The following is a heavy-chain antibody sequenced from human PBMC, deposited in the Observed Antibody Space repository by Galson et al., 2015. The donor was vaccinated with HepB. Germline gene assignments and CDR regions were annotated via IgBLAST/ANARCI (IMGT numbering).Heavy chain of an antibody. J-gene: IGHJ6*03. CDR3: ATMAIDGGSYYYYYYMDV. V-gene: IGHV1-24*01. D-gene: IGHD1-26*01. Sequence: SVKVSCKVSGYTLTELSMHWVRQAPGKGLEWMGGFDPEDGETIYAQKFQGRVTMTEDTSTDTAYMELSRLRSEDTAVYYCATMAIDGGSYYYYYYMDVWGKGTTVTVSS. CDR1: GYTLTELS. CDR2: FDPEDGET.